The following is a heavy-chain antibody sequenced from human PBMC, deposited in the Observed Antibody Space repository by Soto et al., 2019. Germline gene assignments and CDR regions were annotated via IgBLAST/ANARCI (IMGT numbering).Heavy chain of an antibody. J-gene: IGHJ4*02. CDR3: AKSRSGWFNFAY. CDR1: GFTFSSYA. CDR2: ISYDGSNK. Sequence: GGSLRLSCAASGFTFSSYAMHWVRQAPGKGLEWVAVISYDGSNKYYADSVKGRFTISRDNSKNTLYLQMNSLRAEDTAVYYCAKSRSGWFNFAYWGQGTLVTVSS. V-gene: IGHV3-30-3*02. D-gene: IGHD6-19*01.